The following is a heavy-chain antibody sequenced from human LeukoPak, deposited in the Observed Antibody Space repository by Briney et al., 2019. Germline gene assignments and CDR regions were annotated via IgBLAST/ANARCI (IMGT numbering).Heavy chain of an antibody. CDR1: RGSISSSSYY. Sequence: SETLSLTCTVSRGSISSSSYYWGWIRQTPGKGLEWIGYIYYSGSTNFNPSLKSRVTISVDTSKNQFSLKMSSVTAADTAVYFCARGGPPGYYYDYYMDVWGKGTTVTISS. V-gene: IGHV4-61*05. J-gene: IGHJ6*03. CDR3: ARGGPPGYYYDYYMDV. CDR2: IYYSGST.